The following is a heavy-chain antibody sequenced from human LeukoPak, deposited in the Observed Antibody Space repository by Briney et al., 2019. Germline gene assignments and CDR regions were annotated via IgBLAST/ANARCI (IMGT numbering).Heavy chain of an antibody. CDR3: AREGGLRGKDYYYYYMDV. D-gene: IGHD3-16*01. CDR1: GYSFTNYD. V-gene: IGHV1-8*03. J-gene: IGHJ6*03. Sequence: ASVKVSCKASGYSFTNYDINWVRQASGQGLEWVGWVNPHNGNTGYAQKFQGRVTITRNTSTSTAYMELSSLRSGDTAVYYCAREGGLRGKDYYYYYMDVWGTGTTVTASS. CDR2: VNPHNGNT.